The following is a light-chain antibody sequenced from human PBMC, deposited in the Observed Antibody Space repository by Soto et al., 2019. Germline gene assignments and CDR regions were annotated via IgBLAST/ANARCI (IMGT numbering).Light chain of an antibody. CDR1: SSDVGNYNY. CDR3: SSYTTGSTRVV. J-gene: IGLJ2*01. Sequence: QSALTQPASVSGSPGESITISCTGTSSDVGNYNYVSWYQQHPGKAPKLMIYDVNNRPSGVSNRFSGSKSGNTASLTISGLQAEDEADYYCSSYTTGSTRVVFGGGTQLTVL. V-gene: IGLV2-14*01. CDR2: DVN.